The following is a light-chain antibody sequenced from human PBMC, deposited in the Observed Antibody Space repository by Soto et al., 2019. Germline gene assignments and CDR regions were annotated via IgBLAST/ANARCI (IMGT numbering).Light chain of an antibody. CDR3: QKYNKWTQT. Sequence: EIVLTQSPGTLSLSPGESATLSCRASQSVSSHLAGYQQKTGQAPRILIYDKSNRATGIPDRLSGVGSGTELNLTISRLKSEDFAVYYCQKYNKWTQTCGQGTRLEIK. CDR1: QSVSSH. V-gene: IGKV3D-15*01. J-gene: IGKJ5*01. CDR2: DKS.